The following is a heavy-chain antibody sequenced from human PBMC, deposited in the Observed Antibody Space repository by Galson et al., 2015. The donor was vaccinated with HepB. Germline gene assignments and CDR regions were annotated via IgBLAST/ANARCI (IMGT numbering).Heavy chain of an antibody. CDR2: ISGSGGST. CDR1: GFTFSSYA. D-gene: IGHD3-16*01. V-gene: IGHV3-23*01. Sequence: SLRLSCAASGFTFSSYAMSWVRQAPGKGLEWVSAISGSGGSTYYADSVKGRFTISRDNSKNTLYLQMNSLRAEDTAVYYCAKTQITLRLGEFHNFDYWGQGTLVTVSS. J-gene: IGHJ4*02. CDR3: AKTQITLRLGEFHNFDY.